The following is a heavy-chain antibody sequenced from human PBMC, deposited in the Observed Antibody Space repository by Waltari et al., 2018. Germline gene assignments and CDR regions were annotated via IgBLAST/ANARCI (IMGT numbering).Heavy chain of an antibody. CDR3: ARSLRCYYDSSGYCLFDY. CDR1: GFHFARYG. Sequence: QLVQSGSDEKKPGASWEASCKASGFHFARYGFTWVRQAPGQGLEWMGGINTYNGDTNFAQKFQDRLTMTTNTSTSTAHMELRSRRSDDTAVYYCARSLRCYYDSSGYCLFDYWGQGTLVTVSS. D-gene: IGHD3-22*01. J-gene: IGHJ4*02. CDR2: INTYNGDT. V-gene: IGHV1-18*01.